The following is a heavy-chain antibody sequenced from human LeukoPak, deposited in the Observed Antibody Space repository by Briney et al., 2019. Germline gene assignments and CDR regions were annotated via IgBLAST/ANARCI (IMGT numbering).Heavy chain of an antibody. V-gene: IGHV4-59*01. CDR2: IYYSGST. J-gene: IGHJ3*02. Sequence: SETLSLTCTVSGGSITSFFWSWIRQPPGKGLEWIGYIYYSGSTSYNPSLKSRVTMSVDTSKNQFSLKLRSVTAANTAVYYCARDGVRMGDVGDAFDIWGQGTMVTVS. D-gene: IGHD1-26*01. CDR3: ARDGVRMGDVGDAFDI. CDR1: GGSITSFF.